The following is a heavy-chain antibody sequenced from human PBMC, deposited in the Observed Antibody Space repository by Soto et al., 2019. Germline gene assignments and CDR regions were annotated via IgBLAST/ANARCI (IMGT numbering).Heavy chain of an antibody. CDR1: RYTFTGYY. Sequence: ASVKVSCQASRYTFTGYYMHWVRQAPGQGLEWMGWINPNSGGTNYAQKFQGWVTMTRDTSISTAYMELSRLRSDDTAVYYCARDRAQSNCSSTSCYRYNWFDPWGQGTLVTVSS. D-gene: IGHD2-2*01. V-gene: IGHV1-2*04. CDR3: ARDRAQSNCSSTSCYRYNWFDP. CDR2: INPNSGGT. J-gene: IGHJ5*02.